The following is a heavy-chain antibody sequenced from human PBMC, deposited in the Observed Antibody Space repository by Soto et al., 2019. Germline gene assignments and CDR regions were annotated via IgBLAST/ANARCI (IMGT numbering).Heavy chain of an antibody. CDR1: GVSFSTYW. CDR2: IKEDGSEK. J-gene: IGHJ6*02. Sequence: PGGSLRLSCAASGVSFSTYWMNWVRQAPGKGLEWVANIKEDGSEKYYVDSVKGRFTISRDNVKNSLYLEMNSLRAEDTAVYYGASSHGMGVWGQGTTVTVSS. V-gene: IGHV3-7*01. CDR3: ASSHGMGV.